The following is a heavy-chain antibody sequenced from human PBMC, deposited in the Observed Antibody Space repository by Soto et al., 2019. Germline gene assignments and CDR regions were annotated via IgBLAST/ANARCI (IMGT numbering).Heavy chain of an antibody. CDR3: ARCRRNGYNLESGTQDV. J-gene: IGHJ6*02. CDR1: GGSISSSSYY. V-gene: IGHV4-39*01. CDR2: IYYSGST. Sequence: SDRLSLTCTVSGGSISSSSYYWGLIRKPPGKGLEWIGSIYYSGSTYYNPSLKSRVTISVDTSKNQFSLKLSSVTAADTAVYYFARCRRNGYNLESGTQDVWGQGTRSPS. D-gene: IGHD5-12*01.